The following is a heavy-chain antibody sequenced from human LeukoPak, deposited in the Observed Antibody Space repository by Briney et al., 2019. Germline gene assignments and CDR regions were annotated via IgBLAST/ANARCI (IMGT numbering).Heavy chain of an antibody. CDR1: GGTFSSYA. J-gene: IGHJ4*02. D-gene: IGHD1-26*01. Sequence: SVKVSCKASGGTFSSYAISWVRQAPGQGLEWMGRIIPILGIANYAQKFQGRVTITADKSTSTAYMELSSLRSEDTAVYYCATVVTSGSYPLDWGQGTLVTVSS. V-gene: IGHV1-69*04. CDR2: IIPILGIA. CDR3: ATVVTSGSYPLD.